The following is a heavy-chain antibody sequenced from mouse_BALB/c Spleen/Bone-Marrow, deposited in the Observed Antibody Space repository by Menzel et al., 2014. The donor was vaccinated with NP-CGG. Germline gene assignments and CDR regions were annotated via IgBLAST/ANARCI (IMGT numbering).Heavy chain of an antibody. Sequence: DLVKPGASVKLSCKASGYTFTSYWINWIKQRPGQGLEWIGRIAPGSSSTYYNEMFKGKATLTVDTSSSTAYIQLSSLSSEDSAVYLWTRCPTSYTIYPAMEYWGQGPAVAFSS. CDR1: GYTFTSYW. J-gene: IGHJ4*01. CDR3: TRCPTSYTIYPAMEY. V-gene: IGHV1S41*01. D-gene: IGHD2-5*01. CDR2: IAPGSSST.